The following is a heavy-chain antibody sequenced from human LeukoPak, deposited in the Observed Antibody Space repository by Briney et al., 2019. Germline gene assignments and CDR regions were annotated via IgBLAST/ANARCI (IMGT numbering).Heavy chain of an antibody. J-gene: IGHJ6*04. Sequence: PGGSLRLSCAASGFTFSSYSMNWVRQAPGKGLEWVSSISSSSSYIYYADSVKGRFTISRDNAKNSLYLQMNSLRAEDTAVYYCSQGYCSGGSCYNLDVWGKGTTVTVSS. CDR3: SQGYCSGGSCYNLDV. CDR2: ISSSSSYI. V-gene: IGHV3-21*01. D-gene: IGHD2-15*01. CDR1: GFTFSSYS.